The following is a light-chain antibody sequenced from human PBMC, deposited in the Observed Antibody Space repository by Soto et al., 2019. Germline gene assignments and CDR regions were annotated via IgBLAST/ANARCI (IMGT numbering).Light chain of an antibody. J-gene: IGKJ5*01. CDR2: EAS. CDR1: QSVLSSANNKNY. Sequence: DIVMTQSPDSLAVSLGERATINCRSSQSVLSSANNKNYLAWFQQKAGQPPKLLIYEASTRGPGVPDRFSGSGSGTDFTLTISSLQAEDVAVYYCQQYYSTPITFGQGTRLEIK. CDR3: QQYYSTPIT. V-gene: IGKV4-1*01.